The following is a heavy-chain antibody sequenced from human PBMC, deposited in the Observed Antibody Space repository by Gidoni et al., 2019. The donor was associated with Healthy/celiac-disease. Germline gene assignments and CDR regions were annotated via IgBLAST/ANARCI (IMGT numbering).Heavy chain of an antibody. CDR2: IRSKAYGGTT. V-gene: IGHV3-49*05. Sequence: EVQLVESGGGLVKPGRSLRLSCTASGFTFGDYAMSWFRQAPGKGLEWVGFIRSKAYGGTTEYAASVKGRFTISRDDSKSIAYLQMNSLKTEDTAVYYCTRDLRRYSSSYYYYGMDVWGQGTTVTVSS. D-gene: IGHD6-13*01. CDR1: GFTFGDYA. J-gene: IGHJ6*02. CDR3: TRDLRRYSSSYYYYGMDV.